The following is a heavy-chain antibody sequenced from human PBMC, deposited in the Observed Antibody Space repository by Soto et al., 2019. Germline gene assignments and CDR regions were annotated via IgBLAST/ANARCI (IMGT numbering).Heavy chain of an antibody. V-gene: IGHV1-18*01. J-gene: IGHJ3*01. CDR1: GYTFTSSG. Sequence: QVQLVQSGAEVKKPGASVKVSCKASGYTFTSSGMSWVRQAPGQGLEWMGWISAHTGSSEYAQRFQGRVTMTTDRSTSTAYMELRSLRSDDTAVYYCARAFFYQGSDSRGYSVDAFDCWGPGTLVTVSS. CDR3: ARAFFYQGSDSRGYSVDAFDC. CDR2: ISAHTGSS. D-gene: IGHD3-22*01.